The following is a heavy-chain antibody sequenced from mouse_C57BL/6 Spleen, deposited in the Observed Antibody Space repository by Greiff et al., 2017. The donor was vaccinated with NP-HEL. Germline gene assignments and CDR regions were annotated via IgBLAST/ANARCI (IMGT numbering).Heavy chain of an antibody. V-gene: IGHV1-5*01. CDR3: TRFPNYYGSSHWYFDV. Sequence: VQLQQSGTVLARPGASVKMSCKTSGYTFTSYWMHWVKQRPGQGLEWIGAIYPGNSDTSYNQKFKGKAKLTAVTSASTAYMELSSLTNEDSAVYYCTRFPNYYGSSHWYFDVWGTGTTVTVSS. J-gene: IGHJ1*03. D-gene: IGHD1-1*01. CDR1: GYTFTSYW. CDR2: IYPGNSDT.